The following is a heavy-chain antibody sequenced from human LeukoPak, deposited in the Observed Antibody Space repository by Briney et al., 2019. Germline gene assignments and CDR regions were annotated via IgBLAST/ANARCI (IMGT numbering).Heavy chain of an antibody. D-gene: IGHD5-18*01. J-gene: IGHJ4*02. CDR3: ARSADGYTCGHFDF. CDR2: INPNAGDT. V-gene: IGHV1-2*02. CDR1: GYTFTAYC. Sequence: ASVKLSCTASGYTFTAYCMQLVRQAPGQGLEWLGWINPNAGDTNYAQNFQGRVTMNRDTSISTAYMELSSLRSDDTAVYHCARSADGYTCGHFDFWGQGTLVTVSS.